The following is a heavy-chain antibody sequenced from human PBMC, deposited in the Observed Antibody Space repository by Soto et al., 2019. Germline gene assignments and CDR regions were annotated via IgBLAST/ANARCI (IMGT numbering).Heavy chain of an antibody. V-gene: IGHV4-31*03. Sequence: SETLSLTCTVSGGSISSGGYYWSWIRQHPGKGLEWIGYIYYSGSTYYNPSLKSRVTISVDTSKNQFSLKLSSVTAADTAVYYCARSTVTDSPFDYWGQGTLVTVSS. CDR3: ARSTVTDSPFDY. J-gene: IGHJ4*02. CDR1: GGSISSGGYY. CDR2: IYYSGST. D-gene: IGHD4-17*01.